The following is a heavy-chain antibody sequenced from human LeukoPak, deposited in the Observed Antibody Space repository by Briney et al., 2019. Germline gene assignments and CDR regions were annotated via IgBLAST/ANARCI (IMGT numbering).Heavy chain of an antibody. CDR1: GYTFTGYY. D-gene: IGHD1-26*01. J-gene: IGHJ6*03. Sequence: ASVKVSCKASGYTFTGYYMHWVRQAPGQGLEWMGWINPNSGGTIYAQKFQGRVTMTRDTSISTAYMELSRLRSDDTAVYYSAREPGGSYYYYYMDVWGKGTTVTVFS. V-gene: IGHV1-2*02. CDR3: AREPGGSYYYYYMDV. CDR2: INPNSGGT.